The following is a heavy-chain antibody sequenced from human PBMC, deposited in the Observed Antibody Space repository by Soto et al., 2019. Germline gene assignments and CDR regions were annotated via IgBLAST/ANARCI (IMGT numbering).Heavy chain of an antibody. CDR3: ARVSGYYDSSGYSLDY. CDR1: GFTFSSYS. J-gene: IGHJ4*02. CDR2: ISSSRSTI. Sequence: PGGSLRLSCAASGFTFSSYSMNWVRQAPGKGLEWVSYISSSRSTIYYADSVKGRFTISRDNAKNSLYLQMNSLRAEDTAVYYCARVSGYYDSSGYSLDYWGQGPLVTVSS. V-gene: IGHV3-48*01. D-gene: IGHD3-22*01.